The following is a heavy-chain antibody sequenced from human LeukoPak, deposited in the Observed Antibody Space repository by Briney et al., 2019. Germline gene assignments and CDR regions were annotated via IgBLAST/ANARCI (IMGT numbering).Heavy chain of an antibody. CDR3: ARGHRRYYYYMDV. V-gene: IGHV1-69*13. CDR2: IIPIFGTA. CDR1: GGTFSSYA. Sequence: GASVKVSCKASGGTFSSYAINWVRQAPGQGLEWMGGIIPIFGTANYAQKFQGRVTITADESTSTAYMELSSLRSEDTAVYYCARGHRRYYYYMDVWGKGTTVTVSS. J-gene: IGHJ6*03.